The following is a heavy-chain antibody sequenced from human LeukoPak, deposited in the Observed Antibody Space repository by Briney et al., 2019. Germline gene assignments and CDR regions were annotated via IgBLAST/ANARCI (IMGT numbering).Heavy chain of an antibody. D-gene: IGHD5-18*01. CDR3: ARGRIQLWFPSYMDV. CDR1: GYTFTSYG. CDR2: ISAYNGNT. J-gene: IGHJ6*03. Sequence: GASVTVSCKASGYTFTSYGISWVRQAPGQGLEWMGWISAYNGNTNYAQKLQGRVTMTTDTSTSTAYMELRSLRSDDTAVYYCARGRIQLWFPSYMDVWGKGTTVTVSS. V-gene: IGHV1-18*01.